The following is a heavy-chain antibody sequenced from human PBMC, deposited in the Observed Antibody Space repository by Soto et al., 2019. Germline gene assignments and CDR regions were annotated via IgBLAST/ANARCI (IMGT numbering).Heavy chain of an antibody. V-gene: IGHV4-59*01. CDR2: IYYSGST. J-gene: IGHJ4*02. CDR3: ARNLDTAAAGLDY. D-gene: IGHD6-13*01. Sequence: QVQLQESGPGLVKPSETLSLTCTVSGGSISSYYWSWIRQPPGKGLEWIGYIYYSGSTNYNPSLRGRVTISVDTSKNQFSLKLSSVTAADTAVYYCARNLDTAAAGLDYWGQGTLVTVSS. CDR1: GGSISSYY.